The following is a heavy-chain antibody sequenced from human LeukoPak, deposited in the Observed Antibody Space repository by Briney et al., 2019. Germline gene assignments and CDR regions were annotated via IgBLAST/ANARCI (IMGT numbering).Heavy chain of an antibody. V-gene: IGHV1-2*04. CDR2: INPNSGGT. J-gene: IGHJ3*02. Sequence: EASVKVSCKASGYTFTGYYMHWVRQAPGQGLEWMGWINPNSGGTNYAQKFQGWVTMTRDTSISTAYMELSRLRSDDTAVYYCARVRDILTGYPSGDAFDMWGQGTMVTVSS. CDR1: GYTFTGYY. CDR3: ARVRDILTGYPSGDAFDM. D-gene: IGHD3-9*01.